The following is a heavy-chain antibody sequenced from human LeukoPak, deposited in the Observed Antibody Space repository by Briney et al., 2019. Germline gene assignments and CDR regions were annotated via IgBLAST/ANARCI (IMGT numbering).Heavy chain of an antibody. CDR1: GSTFSSYA. CDR3: AKEYSSGWAHYYYYGMDV. J-gene: IGHJ6*02. V-gene: IGHV3-23*01. CDR2: ISGSGGST. Sequence: GGSLRLSCAASGSTFSSYAMSWVRQAPGKGLEWVSAISGSGGSTYYADSVKGRFTISRDNSKNTLYLQMNSLRAEDTAVYYCAKEYSSGWAHYYYYGMDVWGQGTTVTVSS. D-gene: IGHD6-19*01.